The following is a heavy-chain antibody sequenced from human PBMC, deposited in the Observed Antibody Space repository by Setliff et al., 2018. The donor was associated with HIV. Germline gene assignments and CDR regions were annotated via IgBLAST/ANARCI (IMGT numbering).Heavy chain of an antibody. D-gene: IGHD2-2*01. CDR2: IYPVDSET. V-gene: IGHV5-51*01. Sequence: PGESLKISCQGSGYNFVDYSIARVRQVPGKGLEWMGIIYPVDSETRYSPSFQGQVTISADKSINTAYLQWTTLKASDSAMYYCARPRGNDYAGSGFDNWGQGTLVTV. J-gene: IGHJ4*02. CDR1: GYNFVDYS. CDR3: ARPRGNDYAGSGFDN.